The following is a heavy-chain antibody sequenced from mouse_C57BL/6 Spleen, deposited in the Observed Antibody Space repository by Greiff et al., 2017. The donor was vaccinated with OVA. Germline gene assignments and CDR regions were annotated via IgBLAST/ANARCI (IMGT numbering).Heavy chain of an antibody. V-gene: IGHV1-64*01. D-gene: IGHD1-1*01. CDR3: ANPYYYGSSYKDYYAMDY. CDR1: GYTFTSYW. J-gene: IGHJ4*01. CDR2: IHPNSGST. Sequence: QVQLQQPGAELVKPGASVKLSCKASGYTFTSYWMHWVKQRPGQGLEWIGMIHPNSGSTNYNEKFKSKATLTVDKSSSTAYMQLISLTSEDSAVYYWANPYYYGSSYKDYYAMDYWGQGTSVTVSS.